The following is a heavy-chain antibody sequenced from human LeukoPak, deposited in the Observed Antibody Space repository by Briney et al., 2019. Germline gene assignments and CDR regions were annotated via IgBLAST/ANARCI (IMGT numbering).Heavy chain of an antibody. CDR2: INHNGGT. CDR1: GGSFGDYS. J-gene: IGHJ6*03. D-gene: IGHD3-9*01. V-gene: IGHV4-34*01. CDR3: ARVAYRYSINDWSRTGLGAYATKCYYYMDV. Sequence: SETLSLTCAVYGGSFGDYSWTWIRQAPGEGLEWIGEINHNGGTDHNPSLVSRVIMSVDTSKNQFSLKVSSVTAADTAVYYCARVAYRYSINDWSRTGLGAYATKCYYYMDVWGKGTTVTVSS.